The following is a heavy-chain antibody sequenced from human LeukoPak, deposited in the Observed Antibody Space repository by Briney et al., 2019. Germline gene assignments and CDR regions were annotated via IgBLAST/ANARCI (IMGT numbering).Heavy chain of an antibody. V-gene: IGHV3-74*01. J-gene: IGHJ3*02. CDR1: GFTFSSHW. CDR3: ARGGSPPEALGDALDI. Sequence: GGSLRLSCVASGFTFSSHWMHWVRRAPGKGLVWVSRVNSDGSSTRYADSVQGRFTISRDNGRNTLYLQMNSLRAGDTAVYYCARGGSPPEALGDALDIWGQGTMVTVSS. CDR2: VNSDGSST. D-gene: IGHD1-26*01.